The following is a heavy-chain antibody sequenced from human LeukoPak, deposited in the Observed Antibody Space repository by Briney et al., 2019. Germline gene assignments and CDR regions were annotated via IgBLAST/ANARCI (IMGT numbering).Heavy chain of an antibody. CDR1: GYSISSGYY. CDR3: ASLTPADYDFWSGYYRKQSFDY. Sequence: SSETLSLTCAVSGYSISSGYYWGWIRQPPGKGLEWIGSIYHSGSTYYNPSLKSRVTISVDTSKNQFSLKLSSVTAADTAVYYCASLTPADYDFWSGYYRKQSFDYWGQGTLATVSS. V-gene: IGHV4-38-2*01. J-gene: IGHJ4*02. CDR2: IYHSGST. D-gene: IGHD3-3*01.